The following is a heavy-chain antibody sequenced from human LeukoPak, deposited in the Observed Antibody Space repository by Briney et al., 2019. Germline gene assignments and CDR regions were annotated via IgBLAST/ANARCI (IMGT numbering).Heavy chain of an antibody. V-gene: IGHV1-46*01. CDR1: GYTFTSCN. CDR2: INPSTGST. D-gene: IGHD6-25*01. Sequence: ASVRVSCXASGYTFTSCNMHWVRQAPGQGLEWMVIINPSTGSTTYAQKFQDRVTMTRDTSTSTVYMDLSSLRSEDTAVYYCAREPAAGYNWFDPWGQGTLVTVSS. J-gene: IGHJ5*02. CDR3: AREPAAGYNWFDP.